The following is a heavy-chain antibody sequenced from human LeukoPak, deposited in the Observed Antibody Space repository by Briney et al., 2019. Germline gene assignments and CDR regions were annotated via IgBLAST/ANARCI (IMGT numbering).Heavy chain of an antibody. V-gene: IGHV4-39*07. J-gene: IGHJ3*02. D-gene: IGHD2-15*01. Sequence: PLETLSLTCTVSGGSISSSSYYWGWIRQPPGKGLEWIGNIYYSGSTYYNPSLKSRVTISIDTSKNQFSLKLSSVTAADTAVYYCARSGCSGGSCYSQRGAFDIWGQGTMVTVSS. CDR1: GGSISSSSYY. CDR3: ARSGCSGGSCYSQRGAFDI. CDR2: IYYSGST.